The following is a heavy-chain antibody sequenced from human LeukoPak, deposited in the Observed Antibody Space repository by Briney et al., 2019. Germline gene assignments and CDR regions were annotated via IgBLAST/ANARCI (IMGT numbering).Heavy chain of an antibody. CDR3: GREGIPYSPSPYYFDY. CDR1: GGSISTYY. CDR2: IYYSGIP. D-gene: IGHD3-9*01. V-gene: IGHV4-59*01. Sequence: PSETLSLTCTVSGGSISTYYWSWIRQPPGKGLEWIGYIYYSGIPTYNPSLRSRVTISVDTSKHQLSLKLRSVTAADTAVYYCGREGIPYSPSPYYFDYWGQGNLVTVSS. J-gene: IGHJ4*02.